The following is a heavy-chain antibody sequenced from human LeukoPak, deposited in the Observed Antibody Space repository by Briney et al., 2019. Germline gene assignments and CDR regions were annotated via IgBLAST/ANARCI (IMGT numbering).Heavy chain of an antibody. CDR2: IKYDGSEK. J-gene: IGHJ4*02. Sequence: GGSLRLSCAASGFTFSGFEMNWVRQSPGQGLEWVANIKYDGSEKYYVDSVKGRFTISREDAKNSLSLQMDSVRPEDTAVYYCAFNNNFKYWGQGTLVIVSS. CDR3: AFNNNFKY. CDR1: GFTFSGFE. D-gene: IGHD1/OR15-1a*01. V-gene: IGHV3-7*01.